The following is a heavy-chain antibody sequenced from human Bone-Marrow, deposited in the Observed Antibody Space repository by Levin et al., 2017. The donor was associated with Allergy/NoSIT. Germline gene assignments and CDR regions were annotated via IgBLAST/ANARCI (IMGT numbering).Heavy chain of an antibody. CDR2: IKSKTDGGTA. CDR3: TTGGGRYSSGSNY. CDR1: GFLFNNAW. V-gene: IGHV3-15*01. J-gene: IGHJ4*02. D-gene: IGHD6-19*01. Sequence: PGGSLRLSCAASGFLFNNAWMSWVRQAPGRGLEWIGRIKSKTDGGTADYLAIVNGRFTISRDDSESTLFLQMNSLKTEDTAVYYCTTGGGRYSSGSNYWGQGTLVTVSS.